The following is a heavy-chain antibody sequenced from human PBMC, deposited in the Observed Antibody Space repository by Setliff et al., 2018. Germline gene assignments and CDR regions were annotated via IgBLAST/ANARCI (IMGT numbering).Heavy chain of an antibody. Sequence: GSLRLSCAASGFTFSTYSMNWVRQAPGKGLEWVSVITSSGRDTYYTDSVKGRFTISRDNSDNTLYLQMNSLRAEDTAIYSCAKFSSVPGSRFFDYWGQGALVTVSS. D-gene: IGHD2-2*01. CDR3: AKFSSVPGSRFFDY. CDR2: ITSSGRDT. V-gene: IGHV3-23*01. J-gene: IGHJ4*02. CDR1: GFTFSTYS.